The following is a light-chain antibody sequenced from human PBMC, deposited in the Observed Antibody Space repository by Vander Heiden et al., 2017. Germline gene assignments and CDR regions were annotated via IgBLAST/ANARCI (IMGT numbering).Light chain of an antibody. J-gene: IGLJ3*02. Sequence: QSALPQPASVSGSPGQSITISCTGTSSDVGGYNYVSWYQQRPCKAPDLMIYDVSTRPSGVSNRFSGAKSGNTASLTVSGLQAEDEADYYCSAYTSSHTLVFGGGTKLTVL. V-gene: IGLV2-14*03. CDR3: SAYTSSHTLV. CDR2: DVS. CDR1: SSDVGGYNY.